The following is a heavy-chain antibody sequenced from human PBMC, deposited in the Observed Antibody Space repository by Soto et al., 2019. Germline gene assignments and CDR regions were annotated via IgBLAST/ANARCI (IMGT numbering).Heavy chain of an antibody. D-gene: IGHD2-2*02. J-gene: IGHJ6*02. CDR1: GFTFSSYA. Sequence: LRLSCAASGFTFSSYAMHWVRQAPGKGLEWVAVISYDGSNKYYADSVKGRFTISRDNSKNTLYLQMNSLRAEDTAVYYCARALVVPAAIPSYYYGMDVWGQGTTVTVSS. CDR3: ARALVVPAAIPSYYYGMDV. CDR2: ISYDGSNK. V-gene: IGHV3-30-3*01.